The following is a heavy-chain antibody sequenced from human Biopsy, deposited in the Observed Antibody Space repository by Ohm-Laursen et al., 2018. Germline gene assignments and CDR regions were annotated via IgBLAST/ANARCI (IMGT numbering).Heavy chain of an antibody. V-gene: IGHV4-4*07. CDR2: IYSSGST. D-gene: IGHD3-22*01. J-gene: IGHJ3*02. CDR1: GDSITTYY. Sequence: SDTLSLTCTVSGDSITTYYWNWVRQPAGKGLEWIGRIYSSGSTNYNPSLKSRVTLSMDTSKRQFSLKLSFVTAADTAVYYCARWTPEYDSSRYYLDAFDIWGQGTKVTVSS. CDR3: ARWTPEYDSSRYYLDAFDI.